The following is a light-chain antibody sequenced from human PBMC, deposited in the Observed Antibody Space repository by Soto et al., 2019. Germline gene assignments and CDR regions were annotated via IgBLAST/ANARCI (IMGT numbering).Light chain of an antibody. CDR1: QSLSSN. Sequence: MTQSPATLSVSPGERVTLSCRASQSLSSNEVWYQQKSGQAPRLLIYGASTRAAGIPDRFSGSGSGTEFTLTISSLQSEDFAVYYCQQYNNWPPMYTFGQGTKLEIK. CDR3: QQYNNWPPMYT. J-gene: IGKJ2*01. CDR2: GAS. V-gene: IGKV3-15*01.